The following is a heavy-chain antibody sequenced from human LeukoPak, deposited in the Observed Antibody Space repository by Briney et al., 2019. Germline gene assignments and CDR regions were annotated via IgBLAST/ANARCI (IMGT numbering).Heavy chain of an antibody. CDR1: GGSFSGYY. J-gene: IGHJ6*03. CDR3: ALGSPLYYYYMDV. Sequence: SETLSLTCAVYGGSFSGYYWSWIRQPPGKGLEWIGEINHSGSTNYNPSLKSRVTISVDTSKNQFSLKLSSVTAADTAVYYCALGSPLYYYYMDVWGKGTTVTVSS. CDR2: INHSGST. V-gene: IGHV4-34*01. D-gene: IGHD6-25*01.